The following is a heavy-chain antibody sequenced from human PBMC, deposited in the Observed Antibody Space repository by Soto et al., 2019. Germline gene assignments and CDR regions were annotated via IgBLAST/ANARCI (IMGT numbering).Heavy chain of an antibody. Sequence: SETLSLTCAVSGGSISSSNWWSWVRQPPGKGLEWIGEIYHSGSTNYNPSLKSRVTISVDKSKNQFSLKLSSVTAADTAVYYCARDQNRITGPTTLGWFDPWGQGTLVTL. V-gene: IGHV4-4*02. CDR2: IYHSGST. D-gene: IGHD1-7*01. CDR3: ARDQNRITGPTTLGWFDP. CDR1: GGSISSSNW. J-gene: IGHJ5*02.